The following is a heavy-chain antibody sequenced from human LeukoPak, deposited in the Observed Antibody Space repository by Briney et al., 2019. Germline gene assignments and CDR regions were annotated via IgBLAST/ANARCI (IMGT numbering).Heavy chain of an antibody. CDR1: GGSFNAYA. D-gene: IGHD5-18*01. CDR2: IIPIFGTS. J-gene: IGHJ4*02. Sequence: SVKVSCKASGGSFNAYAISWVRQAPGQGLEWVGGIIPIFGTSNYAQKLQGRVTISTDESTSTAYIEVSSLRSEDTAIYYCARGLDASMETAYDYWGQGTLVTVSS. V-gene: IGHV1-69*05. CDR3: ARGLDASMETAYDY.